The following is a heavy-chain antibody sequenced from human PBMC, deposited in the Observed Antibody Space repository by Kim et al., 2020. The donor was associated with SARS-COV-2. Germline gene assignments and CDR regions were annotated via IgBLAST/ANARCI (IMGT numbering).Heavy chain of an antibody. D-gene: IGHD1-26*01. CDR3: AKDYSGSSGAFDY. Sequence: YADSVKGRFTISRDNAKNSLYLQMNSLRAEDTALYYCAKDYSGSSGAFDYWGQGTLVTVSS. V-gene: IGHV3-9*01. J-gene: IGHJ4*02.